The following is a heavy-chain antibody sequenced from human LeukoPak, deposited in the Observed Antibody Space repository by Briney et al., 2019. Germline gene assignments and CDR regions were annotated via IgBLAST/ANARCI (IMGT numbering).Heavy chain of an antibody. CDR1: GGSISSGDYY. J-gene: IGHJ4*02. Sequence: SQTLSLTCTVSGGSISSGDYYWSWIRQPPGKGLEWIGYIYYSGSTYYNPPLKSRVTISVDTSKNQFSLKLSSVTAADTAVYYCARDKLTGVLDYWGQGTLVTVSS. CDR2: IYYSGST. D-gene: IGHD7-27*01. CDR3: ARDKLTGVLDY. V-gene: IGHV4-30-4*08.